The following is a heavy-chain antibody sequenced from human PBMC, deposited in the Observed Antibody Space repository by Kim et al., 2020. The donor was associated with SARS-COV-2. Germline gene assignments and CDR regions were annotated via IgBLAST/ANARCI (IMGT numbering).Heavy chain of an antibody. J-gene: IGHJ6*02. CDR2: IYYSGST. V-gene: IGHV4-31*03. CDR1: GGSISSGGYY. CDR3: ARDEANYDILTGYNYYYGMDV. D-gene: IGHD3-9*01. Sequence: SETLSLTCTVSGGSISSGGYYWSWIRQHPGKGLEWIGYIYYSGSTYYNPSLKSRVTISVDTSKNQFSLKLSSVTAADTAVYYCARDEANYDILTGYNYYYGMDVWGQGTTVTVSS.